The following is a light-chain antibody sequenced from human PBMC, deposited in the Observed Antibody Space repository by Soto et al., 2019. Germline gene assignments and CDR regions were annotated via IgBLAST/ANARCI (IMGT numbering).Light chain of an antibody. Sequence: EIVLTQSPATLSLSPGERATLSCRASETINNNLVWYQQKPVQPPRLLIHEASTRLTGIPARFSGSGSGTEFTLTISSLQSEELAVYACQQYKNWPRTFGQGTKVEI. J-gene: IGKJ1*01. V-gene: IGKV3D-15*01. CDR3: QQYKNWPRT. CDR1: ETINNN. CDR2: EAS.